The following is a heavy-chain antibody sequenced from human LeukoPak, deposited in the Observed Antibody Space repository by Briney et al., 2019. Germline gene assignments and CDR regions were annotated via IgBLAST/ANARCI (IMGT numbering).Heavy chain of an antibody. Sequence: PSETLSLTCAVYGGSLSGYYWSWIRQPPGKGLEWIGEINHSGSTNYNPSLKSRVTISVDTSKNQFSLKLSSVTAADTAVYYCARTRGYYYDSSGYYFWFDPWGQGTLVTVSS. CDR3: ARTRGYYYDSSGYYFWFDP. CDR1: GGSLSGYY. CDR2: INHSGST. D-gene: IGHD3-22*01. V-gene: IGHV4-34*01. J-gene: IGHJ5*02.